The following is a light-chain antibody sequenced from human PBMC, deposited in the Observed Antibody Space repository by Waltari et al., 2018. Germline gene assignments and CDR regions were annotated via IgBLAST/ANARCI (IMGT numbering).Light chain of an antibody. J-gene: IGLJ2*01. V-gene: IGLV2-14*03. CDR2: DVN. CDR3: SSQSTKNGVI. Sequence: QSALTQPASLSGSPGQSITISCTGSSRDVGCDDSVSWYEAHPGQAPKVIMYDVNKRPSGVSDRFSGSKSGNTASLTISGLQAEDEATFYCSSQSTKNGVIFGGGTKVTVL. CDR1: SRDVGCDDS.